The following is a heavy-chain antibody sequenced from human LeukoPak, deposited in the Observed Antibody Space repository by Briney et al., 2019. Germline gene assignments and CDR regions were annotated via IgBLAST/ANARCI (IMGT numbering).Heavy chain of an antibody. CDR1: GYTFTDYY. CDR3: ARSAYYYGSGSGRWVDY. CDR2: INPNSGGT. Sequence: ASVKVSCKPSGYTFTDYYMHWVRQAPGQGLEWMGRINPNSGGTNYAQKFQGRVTMTRDTSISTAYMELSRLRSDDTAVYYCARSAYYYGSGSGRWVDYWGQGTLVTVSS. V-gene: IGHV1-2*06. D-gene: IGHD3-10*01. J-gene: IGHJ4*02.